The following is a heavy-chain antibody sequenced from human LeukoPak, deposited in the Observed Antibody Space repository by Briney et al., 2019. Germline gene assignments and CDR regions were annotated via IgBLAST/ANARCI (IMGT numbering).Heavy chain of an antibody. V-gene: IGHV5-51*01. CDR1: GYSFTNYW. Sequence: GESLKISCKGSGYSFTNYWIGWVRQMPGKGLEWMGIIYPGDSDTRYSPSFQGQVTISADTSIRTAYLQWSGLKASDTAMYYCARQGRARHRLQNWFDPWGQGTLVTVSS. D-gene: IGHD4-11*01. CDR2: IYPGDSDT. J-gene: IGHJ5*02. CDR3: ARQGRARHRLQNWFDP.